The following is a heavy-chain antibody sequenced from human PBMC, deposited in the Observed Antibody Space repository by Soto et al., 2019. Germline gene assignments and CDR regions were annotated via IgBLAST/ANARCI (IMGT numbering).Heavy chain of an antibody. D-gene: IGHD4-4*01. Sequence: QVQLQQSGPGLVKPSQTLSLTCAIYGDSVSSNSVVWNWIRQSPSRGLEWLGRTYYRSQWHYESSVFVPSRISIVPGTSKNQFSLQLDSVSPEDSAVYYCVRLVGNSWLDYWGQGTLVTVSS. J-gene: IGHJ4*02. CDR3: VRLVGNSWLDY. CDR1: GDSVSSNSVV. V-gene: IGHV6-1*01. CDR2: TYYRSQWHY.